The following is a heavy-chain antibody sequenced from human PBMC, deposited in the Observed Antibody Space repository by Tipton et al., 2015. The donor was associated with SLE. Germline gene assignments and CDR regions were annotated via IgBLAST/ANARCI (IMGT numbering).Heavy chain of an antibody. D-gene: IGHD6-19*01. CDR2: INHSGST. J-gene: IGHJ4*02. CDR3: ARGRGSSGWYSY. Sequence: TLSLTCAVYGGSFSDYYWSWIRQPPGKGLEWIGEINHSGSTNYNPSLKSRVTISVDTSKNQFSLRLSSVTAADTAVYYCARGRGSSGWYSYWGQGTLVTVSS. CDR1: GGSFSDYY. V-gene: IGHV4-34*01.